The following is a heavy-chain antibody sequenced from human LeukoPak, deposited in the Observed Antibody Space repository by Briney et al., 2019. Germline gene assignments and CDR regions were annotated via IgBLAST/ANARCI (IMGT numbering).Heavy chain of an antibody. CDR1: GFTFSNYE. J-gene: IGHJ4*02. Sequence: PGGSLRLSCAASGFTFSNYEMNWVRQAPGKGLEWVSYISSVGSAIYYADSAKGRFTISRDNARNSLYLQLNNLRAEDTALYYCARGATVVTPFDYWGQGTLVTVSS. V-gene: IGHV3-48*03. CDR3: ARGATVVTPFDY. D-gene: IGHD4-23*01. CDR2: ISSVGSAI.